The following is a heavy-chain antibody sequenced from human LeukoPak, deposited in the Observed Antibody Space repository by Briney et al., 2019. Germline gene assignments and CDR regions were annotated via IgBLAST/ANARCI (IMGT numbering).Heavy chain of an antibody. V-gene: IGHV3-20*01. CDR2: INWNGGST. D-gene: IGHD2-2*01. J-gene: IGHJ5*02. CDR3: ARDLGSTSCWFDP. CDR1: GFTFDDYG. Sequence: GGSLRLSCAASGFTFDDYGMSWVRQAPGKGLEWVSCINWNGGSTGYADSVKGRFTISRDNAKNSLYLQMNSLRAEDTALYHCARDLGSTSCWFDPWGQGTLVTVSS.